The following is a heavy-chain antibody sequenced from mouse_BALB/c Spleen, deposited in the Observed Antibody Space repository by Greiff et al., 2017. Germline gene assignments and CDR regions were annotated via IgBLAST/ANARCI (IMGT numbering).Heavy chain of an antibody. CDR1: GFTFSDYY. V-gene: IGHV5-4*02. CDR3: ARGNYGKLFWFAY. D-gene: IGHD2-1*01. Sequence: DVHLVESGGGLVKPGGSLKLSCAASGFTFSDYYMYWVRQTPEKRLEWVATISDGGSYTYYPDSVKGRFTISRDNAKNNLYLQMSSLKSEDTAMYYCARGNYGKLFWFAYWGQGTLVTVSA. CDR2: ISDGGSYT. J-gene: IGHJ3*01.